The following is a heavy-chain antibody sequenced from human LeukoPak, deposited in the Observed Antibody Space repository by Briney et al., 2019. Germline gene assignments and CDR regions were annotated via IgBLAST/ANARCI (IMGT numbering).Heavy chain of an antibody. Sequence: GGSLRLSCAASGFTFSSNYMSWVRQAPGKGLEWVSVIYSGGSTYYADSVKGRFTISRDNSKNTLYLQMNSLRAEDTAVYYCARVEAGTHDAFDIWGQGTMVTVSS. CDR2: IYSGGST. CDR3: ARVEAGTHDAFDI. CDR1: GFTFSSNY. V-gene: IGHV3-53*01. D-gene: IGHD6-19*01. J-gene: IGHJ3*02.